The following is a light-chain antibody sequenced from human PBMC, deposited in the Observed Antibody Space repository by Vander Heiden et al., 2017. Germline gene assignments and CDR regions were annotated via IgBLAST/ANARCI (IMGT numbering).Light chain of an antibody. V-gene: IGKV1-27*01. CDR1: QGISNY. J-gene: IGKJ1*01. Sequence: DIQMTHSPSSLSASVGDRVTITCRASQGISNYLAWYQQTPEKVPKLLIYAASTLQSGVPSRFSGSGSGKDFTLTISSLQPEDVATYYCQKYNSEGTFGQGTKVEIK. CDR3: QKYNSEGT. CDR2: AAS.